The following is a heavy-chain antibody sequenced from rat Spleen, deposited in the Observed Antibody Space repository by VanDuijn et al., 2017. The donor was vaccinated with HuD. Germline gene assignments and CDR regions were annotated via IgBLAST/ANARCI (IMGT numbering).Heavy chain of an antibody. Sequence: QVQLKESGPGLVQPSQTLSLTCTVSGFSLTSYTVSWVRQPPGKGLEWISVISSGVSTYYNSALKSRLSISGDTSKSQVFLKMNSLQTEDTAMYFCVRSDVYNYFDYWGQGVMVTVSS. CDR1: GFSLTSYT. V-gene: IGHV2-6*01. D-gene: IGHD2-3*01. J-gene: IGHJ2*01. CDR2: ISSGVST. CDR3: VRSDVYNYFDY.